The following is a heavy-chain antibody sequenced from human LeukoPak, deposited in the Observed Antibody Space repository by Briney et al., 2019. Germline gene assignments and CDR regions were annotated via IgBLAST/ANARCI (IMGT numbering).Heavy chain of an antibody. CDR1: GYTFTSYA. CDR2: INAGNGNT. Sequence: ASVKVSCKASGYTFTSYAMHWVRQAPGQRLEWMGWINAGNGNTKYSQKFQGRVTITRDTSASTAYMELSSLRSEDTAVHYCAGGTTGTTGNYWGQGTLVTVSS. V-gene: IGHV1-3*01. J-gene: IGHJ4*02. D-gene: IGHD1-1*01. CDR3: AGGTTGTTGNY.